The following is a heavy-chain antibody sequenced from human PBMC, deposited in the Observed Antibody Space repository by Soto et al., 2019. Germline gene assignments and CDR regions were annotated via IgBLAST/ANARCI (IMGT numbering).Heavy chain of an antibody. CDR2: LVVGSGNT. CDR3: AAVYCSSTSCYHSPQASYYYDTHV. J-gene: IGHJ6*02. Sequence: PVKVSWKGSGFTFTSSAVQRVRQARGEHFEWVGWLVVGSGNTNYAQKFQERVTITRDMSASTANMELSSLRSEDTAVYYCAAVYCSSTSCYHSPQASYYYDTHVRGQGITVTVS. CDR1: GFTFTSSA. D-gene: IGHD2-2*01. V-gene: IGHV1-58*01.